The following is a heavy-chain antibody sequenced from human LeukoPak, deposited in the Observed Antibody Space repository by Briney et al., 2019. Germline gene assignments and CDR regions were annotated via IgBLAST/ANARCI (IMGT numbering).Heavy chain of an antibody. J-gene: IGHJ3*02. V-gene: IGHV3-30-3*01. Sequence: GGSLRLSCAASGFTLSSYAMHWVRQAPGKGLEWVAVISYDGSNKYYADSVKGRFTISRDNSKNTLYLQMNSLRAEDTAVYYCARGGFGIAAAGDAFDIWGQGTMVTVSS. CDR2: ISYDGSNK. CDR1: GFTLSSYA. D-gene: IGHD6-13*01. CDR3: ARGGFGIAAAGDAFDI.